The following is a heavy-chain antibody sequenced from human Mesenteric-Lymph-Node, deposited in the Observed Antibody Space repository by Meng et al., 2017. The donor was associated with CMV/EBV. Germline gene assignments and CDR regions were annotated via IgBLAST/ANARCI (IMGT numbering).Heavy chain of an antibody. V-gene: IGHV5-51*01. CDR1: GYSSTSYW. Sequence: GGSLRLSCKGSGYSSTSYWIGWVRQMPGKGLEWMGIIYPGDSDTRYSPSFQGQVTISADKSISTAYLQWSSLKASDTAMYYCARQHCSSTSCYTDYYYAMDVWGQGTTVTVSS. CDR2: IYPGDSDT. D-gene: IGHD2-2*02. CDR3: ARQHCSSTSCYTDYYYAMDV. J-gene: IGHJ6*02.